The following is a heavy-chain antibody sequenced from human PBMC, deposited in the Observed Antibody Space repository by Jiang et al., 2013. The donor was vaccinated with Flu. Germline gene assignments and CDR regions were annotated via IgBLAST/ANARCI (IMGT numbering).Heavy chain of an antibody. J-gene: IGHJ5*02. V-gene: IGHV4-34*01. D-gene: IGHD3-16*01. CDR2: INHSGSS. Sequence: LLKPSETLSLTCAVYGGSFSGYKWSWIRQPPGKGLEWIGEINHSGSSNYNPSLKSRVTVSADTSKNQFSLNLTSVTAADTAVYYCARGRPHYVWAFDPWGQGTLVTVSS. CDR3: ARGRPHYVWAFDP. CDR1: GGSFSGYK.